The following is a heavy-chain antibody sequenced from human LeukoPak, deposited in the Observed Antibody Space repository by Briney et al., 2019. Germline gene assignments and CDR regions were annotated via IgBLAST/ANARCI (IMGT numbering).Heavy chain of an antibody. CDR1: GYTFTHYY. CDR3: ARRVAAPGHDAFDI. V-gene: IGHV1-2*02. D-gene: IGHD6-13*01. J-gene: IGHJ3*02. CDR2: INPNSGDT. Sequence: ASVKVSCKASGYTFTHYYLHWVRQAPGQGLEWMEWINPNSGDTHFAQTFQDRVTMARDTSISSAYMELGRLRSDDTALYYCARRVAAPGHDAFDIWGQGTMVTVSS.